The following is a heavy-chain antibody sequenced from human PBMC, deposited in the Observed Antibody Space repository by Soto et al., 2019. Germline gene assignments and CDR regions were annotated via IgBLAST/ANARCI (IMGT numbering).Heavy chain of an antibody. Sequence: ESGGGVVQPGRSLRLSCAASEFTFSNYGMHWVRQAPGKGLEWVAVILNDGSNRYHADSVKDRFTISRDNSKNTLYLQMNSLRAEDTAVYYCARDDEYSGNGMDVWGQGTTVIVS. D-gene: IGHD3-10*01. CDR2: ILNDGSNR. J-gene: IGHJ6*02. CDR3: ARDDEYSGNGMDV. V-gene: IGHV3-33*01. CDR1: EFTFSNYG.